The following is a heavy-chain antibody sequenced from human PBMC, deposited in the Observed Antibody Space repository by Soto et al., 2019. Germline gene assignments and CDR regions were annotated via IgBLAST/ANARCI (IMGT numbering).Heavy chain of an antibody. Sequence: GGSLRLSCAASGFTFSSYAMSWVRQAPGKGLEWVSAISGSGGSTYYADSVKGRFTISRDNAKNSVYLQMNSLRDEDTAVYYCARGEQWLVRWVYWGQGTLVTVSS. D-gene: IGHD6-19*01. J-gene: IGHJ4*02. CDR1: GFTFSSYA. V-gene: IGHV3-23*01. CDR3: ARGEQWLVRWVY. CDR2: ISGSGGST.